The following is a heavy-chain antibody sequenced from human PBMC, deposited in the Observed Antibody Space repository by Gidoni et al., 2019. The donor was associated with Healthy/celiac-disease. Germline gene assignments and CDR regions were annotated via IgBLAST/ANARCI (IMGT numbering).Heavy chain of an antibody. J-gene: IGHJ6*02. Sequence: QVQLQESGPGLVKPSETLSLTCTVSGGSISSYYWSWIRQPAGKGLEWIGRIYTSGSPNSPPSRKSRVTMSVDTSKNQFSLKLSSVNAADTAVYYCARASGSYFGYYYYGMDVWGQGTTVTVSS. CDR2: IYTSGSP. D-gene: IGHD1-26*01. V-gene: IGHV4-4*07. CDR1: GGSISSYY. CDR3: ARASGSYFGYYYYGMDV.